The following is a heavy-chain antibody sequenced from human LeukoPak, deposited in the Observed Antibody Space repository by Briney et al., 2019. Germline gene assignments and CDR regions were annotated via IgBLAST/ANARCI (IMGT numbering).Heavy chain of an antibody. Sequence: GRSLRLSCAASGFTFSSYAMHWVRQAPGKGLEWVAVISYDGSNKYYADSVKGRFTISRDNSKNTLYLQMNSLRAEDTAVYYCARTLGYCSSTSCYDYYYWGQGTLVTVSS. J-gene: IGHJ4*02. V-gene: IGHV3-30-3*01. CDR3: ARTLGYCSSTSCYDYYY. CDR1: GFTFSSYA. CDR2: ISYDGSNK. D-gene: IGHD2-2*01.